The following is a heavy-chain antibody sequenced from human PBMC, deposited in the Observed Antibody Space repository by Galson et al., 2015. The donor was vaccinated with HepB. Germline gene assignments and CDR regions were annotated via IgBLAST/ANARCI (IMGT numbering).Heavy chain of an antibody. J-gene: IGHJ6*02. CDR3: ARSGGGDYYYGMDV. V-gene: IGHV3-30*04. CDR2: ISYDGSEK. CDR1: GFTFGIYA. D-gene: IGHD6-25*01. Sequence: SLRLSCAASGFTFGIYAMHWVRQAPGKGLEWVAVISYDGSEKHYVDSVKGRFTTSRDNSRNTLFLQMNSLRAEDTAMYYCARSGGGDYYYGMDVWGQGTTVTVSS.